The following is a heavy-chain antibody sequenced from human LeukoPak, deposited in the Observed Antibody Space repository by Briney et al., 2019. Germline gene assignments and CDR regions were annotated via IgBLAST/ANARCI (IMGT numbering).Heavy chain of an antibody. CDR3: AKGSYYDSSGSFYFDY. Sequence: PGGSLRLSCAAPGFTLSNYAMTSVRQARGKVLEWVQGISGSGDNTYYADSVKGRFTISRDNSKNTLYVQVNSLGTEDTAAYYCAKGSYYDSSGSFYFDYWGQGTLVTVSS. D-gene: IGHD3-22*01. CDR2: ISGSGDNT. V-gene: IGHV3-23*01. CDR1: GFTLSNYA. J-gene: IGHJ4*02.